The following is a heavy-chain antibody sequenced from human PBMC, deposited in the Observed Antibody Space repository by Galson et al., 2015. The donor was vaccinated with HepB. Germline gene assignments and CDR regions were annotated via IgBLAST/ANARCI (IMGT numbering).Heavy chain of an antibody. V-gene: IGHV3-21*01. Sequence: SLRLSCAASGFTFSSYSMNWVRQAPGKGLEWVSFISSSSSYIYHADSVKGRFTISKDNAKNSLYLQMNSLRAEDTAVYYCVESVPFDYWGQGTLVIVSS. J-gene: IGHJ4*02. CDR3: VESVPFDY. CDR1: GFTFSSYS. CDR2: ISSSSSYI.